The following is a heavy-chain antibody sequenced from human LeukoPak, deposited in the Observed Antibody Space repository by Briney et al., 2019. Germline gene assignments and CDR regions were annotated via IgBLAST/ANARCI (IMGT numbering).Heavy chain of an antibody. J-gene: IGHJ3*02. D-gene: IGHD2-2*01. CDR1: GGSISSGGYY. V-gene: IGHV4-31*03. Sequence: SETLSLTCTVSGGSISSGGYYWSWIRQHPGKGLEWIGYIYYSGSTYYSPSLKSRVTISVDTSKNQFSLKLSSVTAADTAVYYCASAYHGAFDIWGQGTMVTVSS. CDR3: ASAYHGAFDI. CDR2: IYYSGST.